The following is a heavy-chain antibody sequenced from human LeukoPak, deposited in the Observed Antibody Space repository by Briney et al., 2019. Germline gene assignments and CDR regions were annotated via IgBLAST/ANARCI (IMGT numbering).Heavy chain of an antibody. Sequence: SVKVSCKASGGTFSSYAISWVRQAPGQGLEWMGRIIPIFGTANYAQKFRGRVTITTDESTSTAYMELSSLRSEDTAVYYCASTTVTTYYYYYYMDVWGKGTTVTVSS. CDR2: IIPIFGTA. V-gene: IGHV1-69*05. CDR1: GGTFSSYA. J-gene: IGHJ6*03. D-gene: IGHD4-17*01. CDR3: ASTTVTTYYYYYYMDV.